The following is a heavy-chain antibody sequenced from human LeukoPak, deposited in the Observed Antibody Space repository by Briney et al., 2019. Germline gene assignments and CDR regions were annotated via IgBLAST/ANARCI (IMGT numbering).Heavy chain of an antibody. CDR3: ARDFGTTGWHTFDY. Sequence: SQTLSLTCAVSGDSVSSKNGAWNWTRQFPSRGLEWLGRTYYRSKWYNDYAESMEGRMTISQDTSKNQYSLHLNSVTPDDTAVYYCARDFGTTGWHTFDYWGQGTLVTVSS. D-gene: IGHD6-19*01. V-gene: IGHV6-1*01. CDR2: TYYRSKWYN. J-gene: IGHJ4*02. CDR1: GDSVSSKNGA.